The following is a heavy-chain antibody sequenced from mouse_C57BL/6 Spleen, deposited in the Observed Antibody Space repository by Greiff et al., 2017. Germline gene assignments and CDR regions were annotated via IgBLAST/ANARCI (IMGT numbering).Heavy chain of an antibody. J-gene: IGHJ3*01. V-gene: IGHV1-64*01. CDR1: GYTFTSYW. CDR3: AREGTGAWFAY. D-gene: IGHD3-3*01. CDR2: IHPNSGST. Sequence: QVQLQQPGAELVKPGASVKLSCKASGYTFTSYWMHWVKQRPGQGLEWIGMIHPNSGSTNYNEKFKSKATLTVDKSSSTAYMQLSSLTSEDSAVYDCAREGTGAWFAYWGQGTLVTVSA.